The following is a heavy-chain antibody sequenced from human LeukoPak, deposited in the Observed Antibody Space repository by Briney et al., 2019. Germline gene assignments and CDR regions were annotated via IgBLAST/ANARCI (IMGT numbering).Heavy chain of an antibody. CDR1: GGSISSGGYS. J-gene: IGHJ4*02. V-gene: IGHV4-31*03. CDR2: IYYSGST. D-gene: IGHD3-16*01. CDR3: ARADTEYYFDY. Sequence: SETLSLTCTVSGGSISSGGYSWSWIRQHPGKGLEWIGYIYYSGSTYYNPSLKSRVTISVDTSKNQFSLKLSSVTAADTAVYYCARADTEYYFDYWGQGTLVTVSS.